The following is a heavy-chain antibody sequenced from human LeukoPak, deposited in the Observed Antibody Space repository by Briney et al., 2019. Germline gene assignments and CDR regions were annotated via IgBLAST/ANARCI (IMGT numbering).Heavy chain of an antibody. CDR3: ARAQARGAFSSQYYFDY. D-gene: IGHD1-26*01. J-gene: IGHJ4*02. Sequence: SETLSLTCTVSGGSISSGGYYWSWIRQHPGKGLEWIGNIYYSGSTYYNPSLKSRVTISVDTSKNQFSLKLSSVTAADTAVYYCARAQARGAFSSQYYFDYWGQGTLVTVSS. V-gene: IGHV4-31*03. CDR2: IYYSGST. CDR1: GGSISSGGYY.